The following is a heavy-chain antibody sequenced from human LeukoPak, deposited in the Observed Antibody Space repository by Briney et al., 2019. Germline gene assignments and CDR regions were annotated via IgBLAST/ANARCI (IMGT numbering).Heavy chain of an antibody. J-gene: IGHJ6*02. Sequence: GGSLRLSCAASGITFSSYSMNWVRQAPGKGLEWISYIASSDSTRHYADSVKGRFAISRDNAKNSLYLQMNSLRAEDTAVYYCAREVVPPWFMDVWGQGTTVTVSS. V-gene: IGHV3-48*01. CDR3: AREVVPPWFMDV. D-gene: IGHD2-2*01. CDR2: IASSDSTR. CDR1: GITFSSYS.